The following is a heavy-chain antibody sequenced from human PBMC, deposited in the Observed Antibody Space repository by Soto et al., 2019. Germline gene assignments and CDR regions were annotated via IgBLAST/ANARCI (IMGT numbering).Heavy chain of an antibody. CDR2: ISGSGGGA. CDR3: VREGSGWYSRGSFDF. V-gene: IGHV3-23*01. J-gene: IGHJ3*01. D-gene: IGHD6-19*01. CDR1: GFTFSNYA. Sequence: EVQLLESGGGLVRPGGSLRLSCAVSGFTFSNYAMNCVRQAPGKGLEWVSVISGSGGGAYYADSVQGRFTISRDNSKNTLYLQMNSLRAEDTAIYYCVREGSGWYSRGSFDFWGRGTMVTVSS.